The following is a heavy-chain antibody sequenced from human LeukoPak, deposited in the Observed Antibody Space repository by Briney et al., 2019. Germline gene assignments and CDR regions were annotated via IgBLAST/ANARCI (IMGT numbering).Heavy chain of an antibody. V-gene: IGHV3-23*01. CDR2: ISGSGGSA. D-gene: IGHD6-19*01. CDR1: GFTFSSYA. CDR3: AKAVGQWLVEFDY. J-gene: IGHJ4*02. Sequence: GGSLRLSCAAPGFTFSSYAMSWVRQAPGKGLEWVSAISGSGGSAYYADSVKGRFTISRDNSKNTLYLQMNSLRAEDTAVYYCAKAVGQWLVEFDYWGQGTLVTVSS.